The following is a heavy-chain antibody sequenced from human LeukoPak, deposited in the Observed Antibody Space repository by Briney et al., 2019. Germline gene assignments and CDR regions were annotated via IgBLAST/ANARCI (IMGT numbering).Heavy chain of an antibody. V-gene: IGHV3-13*04. D-gene: IGHD5-12*01. CDR1: GFTFSSYD. J-gene: IGHJ4*02. Sequence: GGSLRLSCAASGFTFSSYDMHWVRQATGKGLEWVSAIGTAGDTYYPGSVKGRFTISRENAKSSLYLQMNSLRAGDTAVYYCARAHSGYSGYETTFDYWGQGTLVTVSS. CDR3: ARAHSGYSGYETTFDY. CDR2: IGTAGDT.